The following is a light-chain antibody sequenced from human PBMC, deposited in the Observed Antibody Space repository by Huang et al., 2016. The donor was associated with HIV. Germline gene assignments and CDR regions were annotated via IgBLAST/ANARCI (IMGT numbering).Light chain of an antibody. J-gene: IGKJ1*01. V-gene: IGKV3-15*01. CDR1: QSVSSN. CDR3: QQYQDWPRT. Sequence: EIVMTQSPGTLSLSPGERATLSCRPSQSVSSNLAWYQHKPGQAPRRLIYGASTRATGVPARFSGRGSGTEFTLTISSLQSDDFVVYYCQQYQDWPRTFGQGTKVEIK. CDR2: GAS.